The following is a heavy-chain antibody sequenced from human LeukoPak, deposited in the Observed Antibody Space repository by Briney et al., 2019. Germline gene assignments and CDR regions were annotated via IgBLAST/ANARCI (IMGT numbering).Heavy chain of an antibody. J-gene: IGHJ4*02. CDR3: ARARYYYDSSGYSWYFDY. CDR2: IYYSGST. Sequence: SETLSLTCTVSGGSISSYYWSWIRQPPGKGLEWIGYIYYSGSTNYNPSLKNRVTISVDTSKNQFSLKLSSVTAADTAVYYCARARYYYDSSGYSWYFDYWGQGTLVTVSS. D-gene: IGHD3-22*01. V-gene: IGHV4-59*01. CDR1: GGSISSYY.